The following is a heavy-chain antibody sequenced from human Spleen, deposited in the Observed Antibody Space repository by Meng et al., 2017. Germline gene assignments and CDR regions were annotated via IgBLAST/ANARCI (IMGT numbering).Heavy chain of an antibody. D-gene: IGHD3-10*01. CDR2: LYSGGRT. V-gene: IGHV3-66*02. CDR3: ARDASLYYLGSGNFLGAFDI. J-gene: IGHJ3*02. CDR1: GFTVSSNY. Sequence: GESLKISCAASGFTVSSNYMSWVRQAPGKGLKWVSVLYSGGRTYYADSVKGRFTISRDNSKNTLYLQMNSLTADDTALYYCARDASLYYLGSGNFLGAFDIWGQGTMVTVSS.